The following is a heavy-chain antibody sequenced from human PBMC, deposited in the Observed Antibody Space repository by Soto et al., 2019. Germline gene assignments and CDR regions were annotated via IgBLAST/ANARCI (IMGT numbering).Heavy chain of an antibody. Sequence: GGSLRLSCAASGFTFSSYGMHWVRQAPGKGLEWVAVISYDGSNKYYADSVKGRFTISRDNSKNTLYLQMNSLRAEDTAVYYCAKNIDPFLEWLLPLFWGQGTLVTVSS. CDR1: GFTFSSYG. J-gene: IGHJ4*02. D-gene: IGHD3-3*02. V-gene: IGHV3-30*18. CDR2: ISYDGSNK. CDR3: AKNIDPFLEWLLPLF.